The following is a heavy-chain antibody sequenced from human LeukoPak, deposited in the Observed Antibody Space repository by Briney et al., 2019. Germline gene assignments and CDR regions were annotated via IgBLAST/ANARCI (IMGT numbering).Heavy chain of an antibody. CDR1: GFTFSSYW. V-gene: IGHV3-74*01. CDR3: ARDYGRSRDYGMDV. CDR2: IASDGGST. D-gene: IGHD3-10*01. Sequence: GGSLRLSCAASGFTFSSYWMNWVRQAPGKGLVWVSRIASDGGSTTYADSVKGRFSISRDNAKNTLYLQMNSLRAEDTAVYYCARDYGRSRDYGMDVWGQGTTVTVSS. J-gene: IGHJ6*02.